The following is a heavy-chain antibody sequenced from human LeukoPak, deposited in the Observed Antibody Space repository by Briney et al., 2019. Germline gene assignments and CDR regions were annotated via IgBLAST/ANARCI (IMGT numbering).Heavy chain of an antibody. D-gene: IGHD2-2*01. CDR3: ARDQGDTSSYGFDY. J-gene: IGHJ4*02. CDR2: INSDGTST. CDR1: GFTFSSYW. V-gene: IGHV3-74*01. Sequence: PGGSLRLSCAASGFTFSSYWMHWVRQAPGKELVWVLRINSDGTSTSYADSVKGRFTISRDNAKNTLYLQMNSLRVEDTAVYYCARDQGDTSSYGFDYWGQGTLVTVSS.